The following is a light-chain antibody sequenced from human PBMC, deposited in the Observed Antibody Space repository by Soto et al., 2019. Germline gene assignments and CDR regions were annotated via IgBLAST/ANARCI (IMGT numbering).Light chain of an antibody. CDR2: EVS. Sequence: QSVLAQPASVSGSPGQSITISWTGTSSDVGGYNYVSWYQQHPGKAPKLMIYEVSNRPSGVSNRFSGSKSGNTASLTISGLQAEEEADYYCSSYTSSSTSYVFGTATKVTV. CDR1: SSDVGGYNY. CDR3: SSYTSSSTSYV. J-gene: IGLJ1*01. V-gene: IGLV2-14*01.